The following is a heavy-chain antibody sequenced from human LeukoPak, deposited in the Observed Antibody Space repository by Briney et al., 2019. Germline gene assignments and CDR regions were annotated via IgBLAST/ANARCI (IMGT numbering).Heavy chain of an antibody. CDR3: PRDGLVPALSYLDF. CDR2: INAYNGDT. V-gene: IGHV1-18*01. J-gene: IGHJ6*03. Sequence: ASVKVSCKCSGYTFSNFGISWVRQAPGQGLEWMGWINAYNGDTDYAEKVQGRVTMTTDTSTSTAYMELRSLRSEDTPVYYCPRDGLVPALSYLDFWGKGTTVTVSS. D-gene: IGHD2-2*01. CDR1: GYTFSNFG.